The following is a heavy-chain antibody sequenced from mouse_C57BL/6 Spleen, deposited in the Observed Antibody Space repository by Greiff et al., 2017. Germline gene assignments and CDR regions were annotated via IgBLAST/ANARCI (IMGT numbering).Heavy chain of an antibody. CDR3: ARVYYYGSHAMDY. D-gene: IGHD1-1*01. Sequence: EVKLVESGGGLVKPGGSLKLSCAASGFTFSSYAMSWVRQTPEKRLEWVATISDGGSYTYYPDNVKGRFTISRDNAKNNLYLQMSHLKSEDTAMYYCARVYYYGSHAMDYWGQGTSVTVSS. J-gene: IGHJ4*01. CDR1: GFTFSSYA. CDR2: ISDGGSYT. V-gene: IGHV5-4*03.